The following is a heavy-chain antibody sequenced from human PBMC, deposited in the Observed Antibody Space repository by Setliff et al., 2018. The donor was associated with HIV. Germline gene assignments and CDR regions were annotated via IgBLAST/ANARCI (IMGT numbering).Heavy chain of an antibody. CDR3: ARGDGYRSNDAYYDTGMDV. D-gene: IGHD5-12*01. J-gene: IGHJ6*02. CDR2: IYNSGYS. Sequence: SETLSLTCTVSGDSISSYYWSWIRQPPGKGLEWIGYIYNSGYSNSKPSLKSRVTMSLDTSKNQFSLELTSVTAADTAVYFCARGDGYRSNDAYYDTGMDVWGQGITVTVSS. V-gene: IGHV4-59*01. CDR1: GDSISSYY.